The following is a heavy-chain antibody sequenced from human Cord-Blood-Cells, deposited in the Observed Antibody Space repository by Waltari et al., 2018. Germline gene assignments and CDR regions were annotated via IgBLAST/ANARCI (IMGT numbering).Heavy chain of an antibody. CDR1: GYTFTGYY. CDR2: LNPNSGGT. D-gene: IGHD3-16*01. Sequence: QVQLVQSGAEVKKPGASVKVSCKASGYTFTGYYLHWVRTAPAPGLGWMGWLNPNSGGTNNAQKFQGRVTMTRDTSISTAYMELSRLRSDDTAVYYCARGGSLGIINSLSWYFDLWGRGTLVTVSS. CDR3: ARGGSLGIINSLSWYFDL. V-gene: IGHV1-2*02. J-gene: IGHJ2*01.